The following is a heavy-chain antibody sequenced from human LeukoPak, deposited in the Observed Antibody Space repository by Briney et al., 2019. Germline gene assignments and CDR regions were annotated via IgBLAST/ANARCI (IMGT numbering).Heavy chain of an antibody. Sequence: SVKVSCKASGGTFSSYAISWVRQAPGQGLEWMGGIIPIFGTANYAQKLQGRVTITTDESTSTAYMELSSLRSEDTAVYYCARNSQRAAMGWFDPWGQGTLVTVSS. CDR3: ARNSQRAAMGWFDP. J-gene: IGHJ5*02. D-gene: IGHD2-2*01. V-gene: IGHV1-69*05. CDR2: IIPIFGTA. CDR1: GGTFSSYA.